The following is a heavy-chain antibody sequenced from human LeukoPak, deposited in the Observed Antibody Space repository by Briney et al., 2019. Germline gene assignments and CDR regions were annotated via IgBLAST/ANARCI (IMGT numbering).Heavy chain of an antibody. Sequence: GGSLRLSCATSGFPFSDFSMSWVRQAPGKGLEWISTTNSGGTSTYYAESVGGRFTISRDNSKNTLYLQMSSLRVEDTAVYYCAKQSYARSLGEGGPGTLVSVSS. CDR2: TNSGGTST. V-gene: IGHV3-23*01. CDR3: AKQSYARSLGE. D-gene: IGHD2-8*01. CDR1: GFPFSDFS. J-gene: IGHJ4*02.